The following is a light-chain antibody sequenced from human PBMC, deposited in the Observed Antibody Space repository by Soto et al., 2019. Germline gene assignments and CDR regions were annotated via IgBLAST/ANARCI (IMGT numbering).Light chain of an antibody. Sequence: ELVLPQSHGPLSLSPGARAPLSGQASQSVSNNYLAWYQQKPGQPPRLLIYGASNRATGIPDRFSGSGSGTDFTLTISRLEPEDFAVYYRQQYGSSGTFGKGTKVDIK. CDR1: QSVSNNY. J-gene: IGKJ1*01. CDR3: QQYGSSGT. CDR2: GAS. V-gene: IGKV3-20*01.